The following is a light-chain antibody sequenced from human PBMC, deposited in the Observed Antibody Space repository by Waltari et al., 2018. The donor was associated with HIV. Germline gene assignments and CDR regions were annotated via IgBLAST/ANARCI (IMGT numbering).Light chain of an antibody. CDR3: QQYYSNPWT. CDR1: QSVLYSSNNKHY. J-gene: IGKJ1*01. Sequence: DIVMTQSPDSLAVSLGERATINCKSSQSVLYSSNNKHYLGWYQQRQGQPPKLLIYWASTRESGVPDRFSGSGSGTDFTLTISSLQAEDVAVYYCQQYYSNPWTFGQGTKVEIK. CDR2: WAS. V-gene: IGKV4-1*01.